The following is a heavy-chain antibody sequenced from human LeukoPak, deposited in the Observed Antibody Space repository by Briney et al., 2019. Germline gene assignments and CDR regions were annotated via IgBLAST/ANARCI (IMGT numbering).Heavy chain of an antibody. J-gene: IGHJ3*02. V-gene: IGHV4-39*07. CDR2: IYYSGST. CDR1: GGPISSSSYY. Sequence: PSETLSLTCTVSGGPISSSSYYWGWIRQPPGKGLEWIGSIYYSGSTYYNPSLKSRVTISVDTSKNQFSLKLSSVTAADTAVYYCARGPYGDYGRGAFDIWGQGTMVTVSS. CDR3: ARGPYGDYGRGAFDI. D-gene: IGHD4-17*01.